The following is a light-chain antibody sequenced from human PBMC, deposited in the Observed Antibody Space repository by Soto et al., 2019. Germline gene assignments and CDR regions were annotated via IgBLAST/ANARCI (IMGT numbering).Light chain of an antibody. CDR3: MQALQTPFT. CDR2: LGS. V-gene: IGKV2-28*01. CDR1: QSLLHSNGNDF. J-gene: IGKJ3*01. Sequence: EIVMTQSPLSLPATPGEPASISCRSSQSLLHSNGNDFWEWYLQKPGQSPQLLIYLGSNRASGVLDRFSGSGSGTDFTLKISRVEAEDVGVYYCMQALQTPFTFGPGTKVDIK.